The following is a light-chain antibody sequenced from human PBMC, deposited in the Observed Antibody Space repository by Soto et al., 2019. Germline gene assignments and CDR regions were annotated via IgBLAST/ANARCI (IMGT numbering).Light chain of an antibody. V-gene: IGKV1-9*01. Sequence: IQLTHSRSSLSASVGSRLTITCRASQGISSHLAWHQQKHGKAPKLMIYEVSTLQSGVPSRFSGSVYGTDFNLTISSLQTEDFATYYCQHLNGYPITFGQGTRLEIK. J-gene: IGKJ5*01. CDR1: QGISSH. CDR3: QHLNGYPIT. CDR2: EVS.